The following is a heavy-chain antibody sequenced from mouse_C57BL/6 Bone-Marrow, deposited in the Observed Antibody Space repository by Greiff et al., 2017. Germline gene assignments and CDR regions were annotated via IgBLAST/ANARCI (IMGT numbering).Heavy chain of an antibody. D-gene: IGHD1-1*01. CDR3: TTYYYDGSRDY. CDR1: GFNIKDDY. V-gene: IGHV14-4*01. J-gene: IGHJ2*01. Sequence: VQLQQSGAELVRPGASVKLSCTASGFNIKDDYMHWVKQRPEQGLEWIGWIDPENGDTEYASKFQGKATITADTSSNTAYLQLSSRTSEDTAVYDCTTYYYDGSRDYWGQGTTLTVSS. CDR2: IDPENGDT.